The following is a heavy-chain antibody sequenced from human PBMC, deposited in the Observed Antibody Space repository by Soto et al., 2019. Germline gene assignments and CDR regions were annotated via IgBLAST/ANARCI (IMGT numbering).Heavy chain of an antibody. D-gene: IGHD5-12*01. V-gene: IGHV1-69*02. CDR2: IIPILGIA. Sequence: ASVKVSCKASGGTFSSYTISWVRQAPGQGLEWMGRIIPILGIANYAQKFQGRVTITADKSTSTAYMELSSLGSEDTAVYYCARATPREYSGYDLDYYYMDVWGKGTTVTVSS. J-gene: IGHJ6*03. CDR1: GGTFSSYT. CDR3: ARATPREYSGYDLDYYYMDV.